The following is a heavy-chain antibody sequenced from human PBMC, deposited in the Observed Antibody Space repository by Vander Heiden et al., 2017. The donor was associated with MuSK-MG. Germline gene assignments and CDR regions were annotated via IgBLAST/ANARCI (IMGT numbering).Heavy chain of an antibody. CDR3: ATPSRRPLTPPFGGGMDV. D-gene: IGHD3-10*01. CDR2: FDPEEGET. V-gene: IGHV1-24*01. CDR1: GYTLTELS. Sequence: QVQLVQSGAEVKKPGASVKVSCKVSGYTLTELSMHWVRQAPGKGLEWMGGFDPEEGETIYAQKFQGRVTMTEDTSTDTAYRELSSLRSEDTAVYYCATPSRRPLTPPFGGGMDVWGQGTTVTVYS. J-gene: IGHJ6*02.